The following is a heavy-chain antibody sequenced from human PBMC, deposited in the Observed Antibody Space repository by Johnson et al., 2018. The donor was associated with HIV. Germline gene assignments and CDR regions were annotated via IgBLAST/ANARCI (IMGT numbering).Heavy chain of an antibody. CDR2: ISYDGTNQ. CDR1: GFTFSSYG. D-gene: IGHD3-10*01. Sequence: QMLLVESGGGVVQPGRSLRLSCAASGFTFSSYGMHWVRQAPGKGLEWVAVISYDGTNQYHADSVKGRFTISRDNSKNTLYLQMNSLRAEDTAVYYCASVNSGAFKFWGQGTMVTVSS. CDR3: ASVNSGAFKF. J-gene: IGHJ3*01. V-gene: IGHV3-30*03.